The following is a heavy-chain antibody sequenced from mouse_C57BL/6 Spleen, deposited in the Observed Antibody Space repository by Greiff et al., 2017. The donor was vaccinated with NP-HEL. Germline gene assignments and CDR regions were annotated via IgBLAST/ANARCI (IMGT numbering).Heavy chain of an antibody. J-gene: IGHJ4*01. Sequence: DVQLQESGGGLVKPGGSLKLSCAASGFTFSSYAMSWVRQTPEKRLEWVATISDGGSYTYYPDNVKGRFTISRDNAKNNLYLQMSHLKSEDTAMYYCARDNDYDETNYAMDYWGQGTSVTVSS. CDR1: GFTFSSYA. CDR2: ISDGGSYT. D-gene: IGHD2-4*01. CDR3: ARDNDYDETNYAMDY. V-gene: IGHV5-4*01.